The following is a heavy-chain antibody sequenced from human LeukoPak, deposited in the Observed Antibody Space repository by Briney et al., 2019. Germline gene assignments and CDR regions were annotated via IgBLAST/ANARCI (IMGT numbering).Heavy chain of an antibody. CDR2: IYHSGST. V-gene: IGHV4-30-2*03. CDR3: ARLSYGDYEDV. Sequence: SETLSLTCAVSGGSISSGGYSWSWIRQPPGKGLEWIGYIYHSGSTYYNPSLKSRVTISVDTSKNQFSLKLSSVTAADTAVYYCARLSYGDYEDVWGQGTLVTVSS. J-gene: IGHJ4*02. CDR1: GGSISSGGYS. D-gene: IGHD4-17*01.